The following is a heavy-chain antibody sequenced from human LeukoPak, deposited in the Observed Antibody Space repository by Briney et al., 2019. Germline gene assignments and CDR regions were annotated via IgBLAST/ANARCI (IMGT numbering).Heavy chain of an antibody. J-gene: IGHJ4*02. CDR3: AKSRIVVVRGPLQYYFDY. CDR2: IRYDGSNK. CDR1: GFTFSSYG. D-gene: IGHD3-22*01. Sequence: GGSLRLSCAASGFTFSSYGMHWVRQAPGKGLEWVAFIRYDGSNKYYADSVKGRFTISRDNSKNTLYLQMNSLRAEDTAVYYCAKSRIVVVRGPLQYYFDYWGQGTLVTVSS. V-gene: IGHV3-30*02.